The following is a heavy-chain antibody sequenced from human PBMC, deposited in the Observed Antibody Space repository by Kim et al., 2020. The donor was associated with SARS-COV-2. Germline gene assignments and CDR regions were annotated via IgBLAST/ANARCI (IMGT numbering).Heavy chain of an antibody. CDR1: GFTFSSYS. J-gene: IGHJ5*02. Sequence: GGSLRLSCAASGFTFSSYSMNWVRQAPGKGLEWVSSISSSSSYIYYADSVKGRFTISRDNAKNSLYLQMNSLRAEDTAVYYCARGPNDYGDGYNWFDPWGQGTLVTVSS. CDR3: ARGPNDYGDGYNWFDP. CDR2: ISSSSSYI. D-gene: IGHD4-17*01. V-gene: IGHV3-21*01.